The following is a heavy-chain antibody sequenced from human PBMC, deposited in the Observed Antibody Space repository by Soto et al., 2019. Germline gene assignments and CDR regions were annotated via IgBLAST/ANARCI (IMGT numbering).Heavy chain of an antibody. J-gene: IGHJ4*02. CDR3: AREDSIIIPAVSDF. CDR1: GFHFRNYG. V-gene: IGHV3-21*01. CDR2: VSKSDYT. Sequence: GGSLRLSCAVSGFHFRNYGINWVRQAPGKGLEWVSSVSKSDYTYYSDSVKGRFTISRDNAKNSVSLQMTALRAEDTAVYYCAREDSIIIPAVSDFWGQGTLVTVSS. D-gene: IGHD3-22*01.